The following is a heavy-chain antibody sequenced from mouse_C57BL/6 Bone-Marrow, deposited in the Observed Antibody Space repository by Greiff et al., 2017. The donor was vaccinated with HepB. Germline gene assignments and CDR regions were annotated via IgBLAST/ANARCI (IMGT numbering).Heavy chain of an antibody. CDR2: INPSTGGT. CDR1: GYSFTGYY. V-gene: IGHV1-42*01. CDR3: AREGGHHFDY. D-gene: IGHD3-3*01. Sequence: EVMLVESGPELVKPGASVKISCKASGYSFTGYYMNWVKQSPEKSLEWIGEINPSTGGTTYNQKFKAKATLTVDKSSSTAYMQLKSLTSEDSAVYYGAREGGHHFDYWGQGTTLTVSS. J-gene: IGHJ2*01.